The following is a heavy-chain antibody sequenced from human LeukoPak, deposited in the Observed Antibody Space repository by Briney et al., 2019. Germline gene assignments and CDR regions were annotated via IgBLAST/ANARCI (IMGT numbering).Heavy chain of an antibody. Sequence: GGSLRLSCAASGFTFSSYSMNWVRQAPGKGLELVSSISSSSSYIYYADSVKGRFTISRDNAKNSLYLQMNSLRAEDTAVYYCAREASGGPDYWGQGTLVTVSS. V-gene: IGHV3-21*01. CDR2: ISSSSSYI. D-gene: IGHD3-3*01. CDR3: AREASGGPDY. J-gene: IGHJ4*02. CDR1: GFTFSSYS.